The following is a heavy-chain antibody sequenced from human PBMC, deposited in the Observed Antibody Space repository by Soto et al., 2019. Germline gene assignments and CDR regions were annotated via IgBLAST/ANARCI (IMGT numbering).Heavy chain of an antibody. CDR3: AKDQTEDRQYSSGWGGG. Sequence: QVQLVESGGGVVQPGRSLRLSCAASGFTFSSYGMHWVRQAPGKGLEWVAVISYDGSNKYYADSVKGRFTISRDNSKNTLYLQMNGLRAEDTAVYYCAKDQTEDRQYSSGWGGGWGQGTLVTVSS. V-gene: IGHV3-30*18. CDR2: ISYDGSNK. D-gene: IGHD6-19*01. J-gene: IGHJ4*02. CDR1: GFTFSSYG.